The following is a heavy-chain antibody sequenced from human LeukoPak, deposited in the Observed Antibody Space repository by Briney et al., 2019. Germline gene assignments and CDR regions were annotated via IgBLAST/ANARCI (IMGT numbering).Heavy chain of an antibody. V-gene: IGHV4-38-2*02. CDR3: ARDPVGWEVFDY. J-gene: IGHJ4*02. CDR1: GYSISSGYY. Sequence: SETLSLTCTVSGYSISSGYYWGWIRPPPGKGLEWIGSIYHSGSTYYNPSLKSRVTISVDTSKNQFSLKLSSVTAADTAVYYCARDPVGWEVFDYWGQGTLVTVSS. D-gene: IGHD1-26*01. CDR2: IYHSGST.